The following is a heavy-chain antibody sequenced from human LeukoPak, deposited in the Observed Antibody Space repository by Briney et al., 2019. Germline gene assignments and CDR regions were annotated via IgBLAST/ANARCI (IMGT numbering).Heavy chain of an antibody. V-gene: IGHV6-1*01. D-gene: IGHD1-7*01. Sequence: SQTLSLTCAISGDGVSSNSAAWNWIRQSPSRGLEWLGRTYYRSKWYNEYALSVQSRITINPDTSKNQFSLQLNSVTPEDTAVYYRAREELRLGDYWGQGTLVTVSS. CDR3: AREELRLGDY. CDR1: GDGVSSNSAA. J-gene: IGHJ4*02. CDR2: TYYRSKWYN.